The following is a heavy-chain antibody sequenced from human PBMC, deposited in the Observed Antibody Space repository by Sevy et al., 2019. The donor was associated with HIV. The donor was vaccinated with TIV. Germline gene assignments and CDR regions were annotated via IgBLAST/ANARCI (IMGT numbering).Heavy chain of an antibody. CDR2: IYTSGST. D-gene: IGHD2-2*01. CDR3: AGEFCRSSSCYLDY. J-gene: IGHJ4*02. Sequence: SETLSLTCTVSGGSISSYYWSWIRQPAGKGLEWIGRIYTSGSTNYNPSLRSRVTMSVDTSKNQISLKLSPVTAADTAVYYCAGEFCRSSSCYLDYWGQGTLVTVSS. CDR1: GGSISSYY. V-gene: IGHV4-4*07.